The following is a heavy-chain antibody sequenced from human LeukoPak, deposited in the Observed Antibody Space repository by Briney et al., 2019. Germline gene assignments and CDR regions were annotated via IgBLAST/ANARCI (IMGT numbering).Heavy chain of an antibody. Sequence: PGRSLRLSCAASGFTFDDYAMHWVRQAPGKGLEWVSGISWNSGSIVYADSVKGRFTISRDNAKNSLYLQMNSLRAEDTALYYCAKDRGYSGSYPYFDYWGQGTLVTVSS. CDR3: AKDRGYSGSYPYFDY. D-gene: IGHD1-26*01. CDR1: GFTFDDYA. CDR2: ISWNSGSI. J-gene: IGHJ4*02. V-gene: IGHV3-9*01.